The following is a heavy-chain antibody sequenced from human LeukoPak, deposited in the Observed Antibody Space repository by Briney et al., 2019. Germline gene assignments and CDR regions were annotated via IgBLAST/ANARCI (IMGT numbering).Heavy chain of an antibody. D-gene: IGHD3-3*01. J-gene: IGHJ4*02. V-gene: IGHV3-49*03. CDR1: GFTFGDCA. Sequence: GGSLRLSCTASGFTFGDCAMSWFRQTPGKGLEWVGLIRSRTYGGTTEYAASVKGRFTISRDDSKTIAYLEMNSLKTEDTAIYYCTSDHDFWSVSDYWGQGTLVTVSS. CDR2: IRSRTYGGTT. CDR3: TSDHDFWSVSDY.